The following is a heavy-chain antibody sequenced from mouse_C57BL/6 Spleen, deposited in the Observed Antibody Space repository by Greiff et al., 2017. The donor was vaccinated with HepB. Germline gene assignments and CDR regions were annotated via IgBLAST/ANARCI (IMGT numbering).Heavy chain of an antibody. Sequence: EVKLQESGPGMVKPSQSLSLTCTVTGYSITSGYDWHWIRHFPENKLEWMGYISYSGSTNYNPSLKSRISITHDTSKNHFFLKLKSVTTEDTATYYCARDGDDGNWYFDVWGTGTTVTVSS. CDR1: GYSITSGYD. V-gene: IGHV3-1*01. J-gene: IGHJ1*03. CDR3: ARDGDDGNWYFDV. CDR2: ISYSGST.